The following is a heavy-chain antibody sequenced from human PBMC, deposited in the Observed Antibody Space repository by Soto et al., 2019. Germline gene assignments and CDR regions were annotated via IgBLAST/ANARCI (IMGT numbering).Heavy chain of an antibody. J-gene: IGHJ5*02. CDR3: ARDQWVDHRYSSGWTGGYNWFDP. CDR2: MNSNSGNT. D-gene: IGHD6-19*01. CDR1: GYTFTSFD. V-gene: IGHV1-8*01. Sequence: ASVKVSCKASGYTFTSFDINWVRQATGQGLEWMGWMNSNSGNTGYAQKFQGRVTMTRDTSISTAYMELSSLTSEDTAVYYCARDQWVDHRYSSGWTGGYNWFDPWGQGTLVTVSS.